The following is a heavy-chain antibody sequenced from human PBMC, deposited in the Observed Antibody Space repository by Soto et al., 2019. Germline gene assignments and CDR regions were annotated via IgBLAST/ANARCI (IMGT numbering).Heavy chain of an antibody. D-gene: IGHD2-2*01. CDR2: ITNSGRTT. V-gene: IGHV3-23*01. Sequence: PGGSLRLSCAASGFTFGSYAMSWVRQTPGKGLEWVSAITNSGRTTYYADSVKGWFTISRDNSKNSLYLQMSSLRPEDTAVYYCAKDQMPTFDYWGPGTLVTVSS. CDR3: AKDQMPTFDY. CDR1: GFTFGSYA. J-gene: IGHJ4*02.